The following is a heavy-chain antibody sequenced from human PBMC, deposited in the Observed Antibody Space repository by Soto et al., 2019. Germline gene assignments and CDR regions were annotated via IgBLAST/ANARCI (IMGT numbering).Heavy chain of an antibody. V-gene: IGHV4-34*01. CDR2: INHSGST. CDR3: ARVRGGICDY. J-gene: IGHJ4*02. D-gene: IGHD3-16*01. CDR1: GGSFSGYY. Sequence: QVQLQQWGAGLLKPSETLSLTCAVYGGSFSGYYWSWIRQPPGKGLEWIGEINHSGSTNYNPSLKSRVTISVDPSKNQFSLKLSSVTAADTAVYYCARVRGGICDYWGQGTLVTVSS.